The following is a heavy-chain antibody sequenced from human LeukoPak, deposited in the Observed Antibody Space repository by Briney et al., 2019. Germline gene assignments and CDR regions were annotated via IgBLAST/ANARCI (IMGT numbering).Heavy chain of an antibody. D-gene: IGHD3-10*01. V-gene: IGHV4-59*01. CDR3: ARVADLWFGESHDAFDI. J-gene: IGHJ3*02. CDR2: IYYSGST. CDR1: GGSISSYY. Sequence: RASETLSLTCTVSGGSISSYYWSWIRQPPGKGLEWIGYIYYSGSTNYNPSLKSRVTISVDTSKNQFSLKLSSVTAADTAVYYCARVADLWFGESHDAFDIWGQGTMVTVSS.